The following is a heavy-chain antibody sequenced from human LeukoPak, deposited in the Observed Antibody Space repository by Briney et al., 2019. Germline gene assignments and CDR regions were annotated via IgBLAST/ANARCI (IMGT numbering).Heavy chain of an antibody. CDR2: FHDGGST. V-gene: IGHV4-59*02. J-gene: IGHJ4*02. D-gene: IGHD5-24*01. Sequence: SETLSLTCSVSGGSVSSYYWSWIRQPPGKGLEWIGFFHDGGSTNYNPSFKSRVTISVDTSKNQVYLKLSSVTAADTAVYYCARLYLPATRFDYWGQGTLVTVSS. CDR1: GGSVSSYY. CDR3: ARLYLPATRFDY.